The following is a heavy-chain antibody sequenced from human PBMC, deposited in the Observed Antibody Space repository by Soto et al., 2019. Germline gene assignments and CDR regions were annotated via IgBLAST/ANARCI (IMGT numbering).Heavy chain of an antibody. D-gene: IGHD6-13*01. CDR2: ISAYNGNT. CDR1: GYTFTSYG. CDR3: ARDRFHSSSWYYYGMDV. V-gene: IGHV1-18*01. J-gene: IGHJ6*02. Sequence: ASVKVSCKASGYTFTSYGISWVRQAPGQGLEWMGWISAYNGNTNYAQKLQGRVTMTTDTSTSTAYMELRSLRSDDTAVYYCARDRFHSSSWYYYGMDVWGQGTTVTVSS.